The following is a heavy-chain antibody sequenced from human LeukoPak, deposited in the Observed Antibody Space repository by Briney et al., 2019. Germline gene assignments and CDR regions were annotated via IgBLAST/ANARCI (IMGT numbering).Heavy chain of an antibody. CDR2: ISGSGATT. CDR1: EFTFRSYA. V-gene: IGHV3-23*01. CDR3: AKDPSSTLYNWFDP. Sequence: PGGSLRLSCAASEFTFRSYAMSWVRQAPGKGLEWVSAISGSGATTYYADSVKGRFTISRDNSKNTLYLQMNSLRAEDTAVYYCAKDPSSTLYNWFDPWGQGTLVTVSS. J-gene: IGHJ5*02. D-gene: IGHD6-6*01.